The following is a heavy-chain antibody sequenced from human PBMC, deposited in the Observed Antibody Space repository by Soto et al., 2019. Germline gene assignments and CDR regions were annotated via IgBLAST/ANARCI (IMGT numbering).Heavy chain of an antibody. J-gene: IGHJ4*02. V-gene: IGHV1-8*01. Sequence: ASVKVSCKASCYTFTSYDINWGRQATGQGLEWIGWMEPNSGNTGYAQKFQGRVTMTRNTSISTAYMELSSLRSEDTAVYYCARSIVVVTALDYWGQGTLVTVSS. CDR1: CYTFTSYD. CDR2: MEPNSGNT. D-gene: IGHD2-21*02. CDR3: ARSIVVVTALDY.